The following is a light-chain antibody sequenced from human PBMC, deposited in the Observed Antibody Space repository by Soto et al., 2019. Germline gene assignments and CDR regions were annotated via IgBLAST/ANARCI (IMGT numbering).Light chain of an antibody. V-gene: IGKV3-15*01. Sequence: EIVLTQSPATLSVSPGERATLSCRATQSVGTNLAWYQQKPGHVPRLLISGASTRATDIPARFSGSGSGTEFTLTISSLQSEYLAVYYCQQFDSWPITFGQGTRLEIK. J-gene: IGKJ5*01. CDR2: GAS. CDR3: QQFDSWPIT. CDR1: QSVGTN.